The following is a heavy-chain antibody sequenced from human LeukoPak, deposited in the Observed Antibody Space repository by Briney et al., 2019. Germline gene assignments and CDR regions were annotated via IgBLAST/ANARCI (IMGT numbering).Heavy chain of an antibody. J-gene: IGHJ4*02. CDR1: GFTFSSYA. V-gene: IGHV3-23*01. Sequence: GGSLRLSCAASGFTFSSYAMSWVRQAPGKGLEWVSAISGRADRTYYADSVKGRFTIFRDSSKSTLYLQMTSLTAEDTAVYYCAKGSGASRPYYLDYWGRGTLVTVSS. CDR2: ISGRADRT. CDR3: AKGSGASRPYYLDY. D-gene: IGHD3-10*01.